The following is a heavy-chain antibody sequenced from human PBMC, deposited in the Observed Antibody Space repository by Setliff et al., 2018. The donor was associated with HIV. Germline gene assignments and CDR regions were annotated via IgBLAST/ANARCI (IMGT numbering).Heavy chain of an antibody. V-gene: IGHV4-38-2*01. CDR3: ARQGDGYNLYHVYYFGY. CDR1: GYSISSGYY. Sequence: SETLSLTCAVSGYSISSGYYWGWIRQTPGKGLEWIGSIYHSGTTYYNPSLRSQVTISVDTSKNQFSLKLSSVTAAATAVYYCARQGDGYNLYHVYYFGYWGQGTLVTVSS. J-gene: IGHJ4*02. D-gene: IGHD5-12*01. CDR2: IYHSGTT.